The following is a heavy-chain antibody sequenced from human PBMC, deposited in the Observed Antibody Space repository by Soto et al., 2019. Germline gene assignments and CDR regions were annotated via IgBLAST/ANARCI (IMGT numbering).Heavy chain of an antibody. V-gene: IGHV3-21*01. D-gene: IGHD2-8*01. CDR3: ARGFRNGFNV. Sequence: EVQLVESGGGLVQPGGSLRLSCVASGFTFSGYSINWVRQAPGKGLEWVSYISGPSIYIYYADSVKGRFTISRDNAKSSVCLQMTSLGAEYTAVYYCARGFRNGFNVWGQGTTVSVSS. CDR1: GFTFSGYS. J-gene: IGHJ6*02. CDR2: ISGPSIYI.